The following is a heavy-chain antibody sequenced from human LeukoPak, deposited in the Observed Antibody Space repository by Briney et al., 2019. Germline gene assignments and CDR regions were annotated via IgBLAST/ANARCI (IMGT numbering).Heavy chain of an antibody. CDR1: GFTFSSYS. CDR3: ARVDWGSIRGFDI. Sequence: PGGSLRLSCAGSGFTFSSYSMNWVRQAPGKGLEWVSSISTSSLYIYYADSVKGRFTISRDNAKKSMYLQMNSLRAEDTAVYYCARVDWGSIRGFDIWGQGTMVTVSS. CDR2: ISTSSLYI. J-gene: IGHJ3*02. V-gene: IGHV3-21*01. D-gene: IGHD3-9*01.